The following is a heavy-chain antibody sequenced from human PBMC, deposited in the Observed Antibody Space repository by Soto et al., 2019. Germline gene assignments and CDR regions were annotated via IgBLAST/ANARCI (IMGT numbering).Heavy chain of an antibody. CDR1: GYNFTGYY. CDR3: ARAGGYSSGWCHACGMDV. V-gene: IGHV1-2*04. Sequence: ASVKVSCKASGYNFTGYYMHWVRQAPGQGLEWMGWINPNSGGTNYAQKFQGWVTMTRDTSISTAYMELSRLRSDDTAVYYCARAGGYSSGWCHACGMDVWGQGTTVTVSS. J-gene: IGHJ6*02. D-gene: IGHD6-19*01. CDR2: INPNSGGT.